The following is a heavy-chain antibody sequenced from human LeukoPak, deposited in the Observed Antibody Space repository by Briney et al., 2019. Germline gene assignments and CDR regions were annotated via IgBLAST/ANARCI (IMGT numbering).Heavy chain of an antibody. Sequence: GGSLRLSCAASGIAFENYAMNWVRQAPGKGLEWVSLIGEDGSTTWYADSVKGRFTISRDNGKKSLYLHMNSLRPDATALYYCAKGFSALTSKDYFYYHGLDVWGQGTPVTVSS. CDR1: GIAFENYA. V-gene: IGHV3-43*02. CDR3: AKGFSALTSKDYFYYHGLDV. J-gene: IGHJ6*02. CDR2: IGEDGSTT. D-gene: IGHD3-9*01.